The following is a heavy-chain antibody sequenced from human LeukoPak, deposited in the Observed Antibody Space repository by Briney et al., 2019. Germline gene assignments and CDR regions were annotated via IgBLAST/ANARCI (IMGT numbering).Heavy chain of an antibody. CDR2: IYYSGST. D-gene: IGHD5-18*01. V-gene: IGHV4-30-4*01. Sequence: SETLSLTCTVSGGSISSGDYYWSWIPQPPGKGLEWIGYIYYSGSTYYNPSLKSRVTISVDTSKNQFSLKLSFVTAADTAVYYCARDGGYSYGQDYWGQGTLVTVSS. CDR1: GGSISSGDYY. J-gene: IGHJ4*02. CDR3: ARDGGYSYGQDY.